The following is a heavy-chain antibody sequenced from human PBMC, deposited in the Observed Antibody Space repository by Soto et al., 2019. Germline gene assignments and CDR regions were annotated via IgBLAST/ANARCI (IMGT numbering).Heavy chain of an antibody. J-gene: IGHJ4*02. CDR1: GGSISNAAYS. CDR3: GGERGGYGLGGS. V-gene: IGHV4-30-2*01. Sequence: QLQLQESGSGLVKPSHTLSLTCTVSGGSISNAAYSWSWIRQPPGKGLEWIGYIYPSGMAFYNPSLRSRVTISIDRSNYQFPLNLKSVAAADTAVYGCGGERGGYGLGGSGGQGTLVTVSS. D-gene: IGHD5-18*01. CDR2: IYPSGMA.